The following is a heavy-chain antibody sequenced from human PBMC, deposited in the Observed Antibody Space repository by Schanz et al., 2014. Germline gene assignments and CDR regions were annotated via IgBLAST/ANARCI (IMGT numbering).Heavy chain of an antibody. CDR1: GFTFENYA. Sequence: EVQFVESGGGVVRPGGSLRLSCAASGFTFENYALTWVRQVPGKGLEWVSIISDSGDTAYYADSVKGRFTVSRDNAENALYLQMNSLRAEDTGLYFCARGGSGSHYRLDYWGQGTLVTVSS. CDR3: ARGGSGSHYRLDY. V-gene: IGHV3-23*04. CDR2: ISDSGDTA. D-gene: IGHD1-26*01. J-gene: IGHJ4*02.